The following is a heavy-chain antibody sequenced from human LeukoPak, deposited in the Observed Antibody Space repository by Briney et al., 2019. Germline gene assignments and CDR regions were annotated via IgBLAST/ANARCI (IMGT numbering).Heavy chain of an antibody. CDR1: GGSFSGYY. CDR3: AREQRLVSRHALYGMDV. V-gene: IGHV4-34*01. D-gene: IGHD6-13*01. CDR2: INHSGST. Sequence: PSETLSLTCAVYGGSFSGYYWSWIRQPPGKGLEWIGEINHSGSTNYNPSLKSRVTISVDTSKNQFSLKLSSVTAADTAVYYCAREQRLVSRHALYGMDVWGQGTTVTVSS. J-gene: IGHJ6*02.